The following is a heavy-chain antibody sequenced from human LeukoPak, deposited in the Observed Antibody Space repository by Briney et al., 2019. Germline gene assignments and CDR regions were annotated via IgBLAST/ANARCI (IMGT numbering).Heavy chain of an antibody. CDR2: IRGSGGST. CDR3: AKDGTLMVYATIYWYFDL. Sequence: PGGSLRLSCAASGFTFSSYAMSWVRQAPGKGLEWVSAIRGSGGSTYYADSVKGRFTISRDNSKNTLYLQMNSLRAEDTAVYYCAKDGTLMVYATIYWYFDLWGRGTLVTVSS. CDR1: GFTFSSYA. V-gene: IGHV3-23*01. J-gene: IGHJ2*01. D-gene: IGHD2-8*02.